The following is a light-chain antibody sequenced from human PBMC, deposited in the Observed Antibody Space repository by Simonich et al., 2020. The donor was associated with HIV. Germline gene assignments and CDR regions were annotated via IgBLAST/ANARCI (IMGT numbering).Light chain of an antibody. CDR2: AAS. CDR3: QQYSSYWT. CDR1: QGISNY. Sequence: DIQMTQSPSSLSASVGDRVTITCRASQGISNYLAWYQQTPGRVPKLLIYAASTLQSGVPSRFSGSESGTEFTLTISSLQPDDFATYYCQQYSSYWTFGQGTKVEIK. V-gene: IGKV1-27*01. J-gene: IGKJ1*01.